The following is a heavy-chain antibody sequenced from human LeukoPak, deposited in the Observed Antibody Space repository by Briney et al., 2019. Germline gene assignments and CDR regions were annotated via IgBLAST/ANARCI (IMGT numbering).Heavy chain of an antibody. D-gene: IGHD6-19*01. CDR2: ISGSGGST. CDR1: GFTFSSYA. CDR3: ATRSIAVAGTHFDY. Sequence: GGSLRLSCEASGFTFSSYAMNWVRQAPGKGLEWVSTISGSGGSTSYADSVKGRFTISRDNSKKTLYLQMNSLRAEDTAVYHCATRSIAVAGTHFDYWGQGTLVTVSS. V-gene: IGHV3-23*01. J-gene: IGHJ4*02.